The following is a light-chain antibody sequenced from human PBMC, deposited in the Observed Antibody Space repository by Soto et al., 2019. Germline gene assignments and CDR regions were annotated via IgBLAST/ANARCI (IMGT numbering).Light chain of an antibody. J-gene: IGKJ4*01. V-gene: IGKV3-15*01. Sequence: EIVMTQSPATLSVSPGEGATLSCKASQNVYNNLAWYQQRPGQPPRLLIYDASTRATGIPARFSGSGYGTEFTLTISSLQSEDFAVYFCQQCRSWPLTFGGGTKVEIK. CDR2: DAS. CDR3: QQCRSWPLT. CDR1: QNVYNN.